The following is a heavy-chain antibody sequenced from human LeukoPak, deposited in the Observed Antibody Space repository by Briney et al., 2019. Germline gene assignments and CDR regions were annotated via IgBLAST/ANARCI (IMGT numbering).Heavy chain of an antibody. J-gene: IGHJ3*02. CDR2: IVVGSGNT. CDR1: GFTFTSSA. D-gene: IGHD3-3*01. V-gene: IGHV1-58*01. CDR3: ARVVQMYDAFDI. Sequence: SVKVSCKASGFTFTSSAVQWVRQARGQRLEWIGWIVVGSGNTNYAQKFQERVTITRDMSTSTAYMELSSLRSEDTAVYYCARVVQMYDAFDIWGQGTMVTVSS.